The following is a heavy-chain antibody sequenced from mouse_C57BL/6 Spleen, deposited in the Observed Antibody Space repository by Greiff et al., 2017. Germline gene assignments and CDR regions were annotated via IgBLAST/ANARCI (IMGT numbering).Heavy chain of an antibody. Sequence: VQLKESGPELVKPGASVKISCKASGYSFTDYNMNWVKQSNGKSLEWIGVINPNYGTTSYNQKFKGKATLTVDQSSSTAYMQLNSLTSEDSAVYYCARRRGTTVVEWNYFDYWGQGTTLTVSS. V-gene: IGHV1-39*01. CDR3: ARRRGTTVVEWNYFDY. J-gene: IGHJ2*01. D-gene: IGHD1-1*01. CDR1: GYSFTDYN. CDR2: INPNYGTT.